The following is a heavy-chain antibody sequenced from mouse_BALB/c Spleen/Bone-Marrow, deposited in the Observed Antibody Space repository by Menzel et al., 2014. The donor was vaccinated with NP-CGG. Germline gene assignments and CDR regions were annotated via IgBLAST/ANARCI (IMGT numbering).Heavy chain of an antibody. Sequence: EVQLQQSGAELVKPGASVKLSCTASGFNIKDTYMHWVKQRPEQGLEWIGRIDPANGNTKYDPKFQGKATITADTSSNPAYLQLNSLTSEDTAVYYCARWKYYAMDYWAQGTSVTVSS. J-gene: IGHJ4*01. V-gene: IGHV14-3*02. CDR3: ARWKYYAMDY. CDR2: IDPANGNT. CDR1: GFNIKDTY.